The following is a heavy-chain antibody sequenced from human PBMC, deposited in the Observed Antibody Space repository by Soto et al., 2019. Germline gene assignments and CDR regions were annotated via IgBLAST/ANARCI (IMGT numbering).Heavy chain of an antibody. J-gene: IGHJ5*02. D-gene: IGHD3-3*01. V-gene: IGHV4-59*01. CDR3: ARNVLTIFGVVIIRNWFDP. CDR1: GGSISSYY. Sequence: PSETLSLTCTVSGGSISSYYWSWIRQPPGKGLEWIGYIYYSGSTNYNPSLKSRVTISVDTSKNQFSLKLSSVTAADTAVYYCARNVLTIFGVVIIRNWFDPWGQGTLVTVSS. CDR2: IYYSGST.